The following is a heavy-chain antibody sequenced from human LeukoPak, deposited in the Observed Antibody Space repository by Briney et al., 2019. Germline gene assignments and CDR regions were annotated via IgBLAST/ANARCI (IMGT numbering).Heavy chain of an antibody. CDR1: GGSISYYY. V-gene: IGHV4-4*07. J-gene: IGHJ4*02. D-gene: IGHD4-17*01. CDR2: LYTSGST. CDR3: ARGTVTTLFDY. Sequence: KTSETLSLTCFVTGGSISYYYWSWIRQPAGKGLEWIGRLYTSGSTDYNPSLKSRVTMSVDTSKNQFSLKLRSVTAADTAVYYCARGTVTTLFDYWGQGTLVTVSS.